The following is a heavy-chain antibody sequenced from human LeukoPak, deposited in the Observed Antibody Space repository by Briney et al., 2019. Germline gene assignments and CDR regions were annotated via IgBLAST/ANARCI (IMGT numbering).Heavy chain of an antibody. D-gene: IGHD5-18*01. CDR1: GYSISSGYY. V-gene: IGHV4-38-2*01. Sequence: SETLSLTCAVSGYSISSGYYWGLIRQPPGMGLEWLGSIHHSGSTYYNASLKSRVTISVDTSKNQFSLKLNYVTAADTAVYYCARASGYSYGWNWFDPWGQGTLVTVSS. CDR3: ARASGYSYGWNWFDP. J-gene: IGHJ5*02. CDR2: IHHSGST.